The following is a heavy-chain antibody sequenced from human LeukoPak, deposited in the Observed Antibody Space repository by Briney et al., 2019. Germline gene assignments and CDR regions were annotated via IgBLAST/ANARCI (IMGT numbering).Heavy chain of an antibody. Sequence: ASVKVSCKASGYTFTSYGISWVRQAPGQGLEWMGWIGAYNGNTNYAQKLQGRVTMTTDTSTSTAYMELRSLRSDDTAVYYCARAYYDSSGYYSDAFDIWGQGTMVTVSS. CDR1: GYTFTSYG. D-gene: IGHD3-22*01. CDR2: IGAYNGNT. J-gene: IGHJ3*02. CDR3: ARAYYDSSGYYSDAFDI. V-gene: IGHV1-18*01.